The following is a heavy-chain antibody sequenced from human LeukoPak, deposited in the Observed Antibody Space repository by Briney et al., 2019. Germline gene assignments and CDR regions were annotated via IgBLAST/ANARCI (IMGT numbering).Heavy chain of an antibody. V-gene: IGHV1-18*01. CDR3: ARATTLYGDPEV. Sequence: ASVKVSCKASGYTFTSYGISWVRQAPGQGLEWMGWISAYNGNTNYAQKLQGRVTMTTDTSTSTAYMELRSLRSDDAAVYYCARATTLYGDPEVWGQGTLVTVSS. D-gene: IGHD4-17*01. CDR1: GYTFTSYG. J-gene: IGHJ4*02. CDR2: ISAYNGNT.